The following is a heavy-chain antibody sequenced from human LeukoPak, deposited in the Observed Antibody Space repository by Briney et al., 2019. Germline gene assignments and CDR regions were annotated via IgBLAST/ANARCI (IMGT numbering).Heavy chain of an antibody. Sequence: PGGSLRLSCAASDFTFDSAWMSWVRQAPGKGLEWVGRIKSNTAGGTTEYAAPVKARFTISRDNAKNTLFLQMNSLRAEDTAVYYCARDYYYGMDVWGQGTTITVSS. CDR3: ARDYYYGMDV. J-gene: IGHJ6*02. CDR2: IKSNTAGGTT. V-gene: IGHV3-15*01. CDR1: DFTFDSAW.